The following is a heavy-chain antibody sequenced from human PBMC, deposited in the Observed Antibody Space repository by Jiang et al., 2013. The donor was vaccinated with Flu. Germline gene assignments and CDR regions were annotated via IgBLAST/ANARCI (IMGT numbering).Heavy chain of an antibody. CDR1: GGSISNYY. V-gene: IGHV4-59*01. CDR3: ARGAYGEDDVFDY. J-gene: IGHJ4*02. CDR2: IYYSGST. Sequence: GPGLVKPSETLSLTCTVSGGSISNYYWSWIRQPPGKGLEWIGYIYYSGSTNYNPSLKSRVTISVDTAKNQISLKVSSVTAADTAVYYCARGAYGEDDVFDYWGQGTLVTVSS. D-gene: IGHD3-16*01.